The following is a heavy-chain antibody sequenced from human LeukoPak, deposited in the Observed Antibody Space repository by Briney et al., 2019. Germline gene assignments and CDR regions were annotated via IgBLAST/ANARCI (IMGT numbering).Heavy chain of an antibody. Sequence: GGSLRLSCAASGFTFSSYGMKWVRQAPGKGLEWVSYISSSGGTMDYADSVKGRFTISRDNAKNSVYLQMNSLRAEDTAVYFCARREERLYYGSGSFYKKGLDYWGQGTLVTISS. CDR3: ARREERLYYGSGSFYKKGLDY. J-gene: IGHJ4*02. D-gene: IGHD3-10*01. CDR1: GFTFSSYG. V-gene: IGHV3-48*03. CDR2: ISSSGGTM.